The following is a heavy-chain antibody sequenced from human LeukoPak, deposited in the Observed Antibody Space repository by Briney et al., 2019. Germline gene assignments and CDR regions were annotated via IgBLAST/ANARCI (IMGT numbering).Heavy chain of an antibody. Sequence: SVKVSCKASGGTFSSYAIRWVRQAPGQGLEWMGRIIPILGIANYAQKFQGRVTITADKSTSTAYMELSSLRSEDTAVYYCARGDPWYYDSSGYYYFYWGQGTLVTVSS. CDR2: IIPILGIA. V-gene: IGHV1-69*04. D-gene: IGHD3-22*01. CDR3: ARGDPWYYDSSGYYYFY. CDR1: GGTFSSYA. J-gene: IGHJ4*02.